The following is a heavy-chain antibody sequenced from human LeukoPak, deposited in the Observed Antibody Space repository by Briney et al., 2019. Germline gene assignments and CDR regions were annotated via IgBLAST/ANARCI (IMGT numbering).Heavy chain of an antibody. CDR1: GYTFTSYG. J-gene: IGHJ2*01. CDR3: ARECGSGSHGSLSWYFDL. D-gene: IGHD3-10*01. V-gene: IGHV1-18*01. CDR2: ISAYNGNT. Sequence: EASVKVSCKASGYTFTSYGISWVRQAPGQGLEWMGWISAYNGNTNYAQKLQGRVTMTTDTSTSTAYMELRSLRSDDTAVYYCARECGSGSHGSLSWYFDLWGRGTLVTVSS.